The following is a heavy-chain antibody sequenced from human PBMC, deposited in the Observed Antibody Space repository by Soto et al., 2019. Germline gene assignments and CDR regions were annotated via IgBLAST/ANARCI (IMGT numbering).Heavy chain of an antibody. CDR1: GFSLSTSGVE. V-gene: IGHV2-5*02. CDR2: LYWDDDK. CDR3: AHRRDYYDSSGYYYNYFDY. D-gene: IGHD3-22*01. J-gene: IGHJ4*02. Sequence: SGPTLVNPTHTLTLTCTFSGFSLSTSGVEVGWIRQPPGKALEWLALLYWDDDKRYSTSLESRLTITKDTSKNQVGLKMTNMDPVDTATSYCAHRRDYYDSSGYYYNYFDYWGQGTLGTVSS.